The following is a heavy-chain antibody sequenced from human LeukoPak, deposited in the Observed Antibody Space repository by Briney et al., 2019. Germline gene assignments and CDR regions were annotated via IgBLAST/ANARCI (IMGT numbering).Heavy chain of an antibody. CDR3: ARDYDILTTGWFDP. V-gene: IGHV1-46*01. D-gene: IGHD3-9*01. CDR1: GNSFTRYY. Sequence: ASVKVSCKASGNSFTRYYMHWVRHAPGQGLEWMGIINPSGGSTSYAQKFQGRVTMTRDTSTSTVYMELSSLRSEDTAVYYCARDYDILTTGWFDPWGQGTLVTVSS. J-gene: IGHJ5*02. CDR2: INPSGGST.